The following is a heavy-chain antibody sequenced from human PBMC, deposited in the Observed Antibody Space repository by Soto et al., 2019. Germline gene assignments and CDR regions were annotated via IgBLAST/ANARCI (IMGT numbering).Heavy chain of an antibody. J-gene: IGHJ5*02. CDR1: GGSFSGYY. V-gene: IGHV4-34*01. Sequence: QVQLQQWSAGLLKPSETLSLTCAVYGGSFSGYYWSWIRQPPGKGLEWIGEINHSGSTNYNPSLKSRVTISVDTSKNQFSLKLSSVTAADTAVYYCARGADYVWGSYRPLYHNWFDPWGQGTLVTVSS. D-gene: IGHD3-16*02. CDR2: INHSGST. CDR3: ARGADYVWGSYRPLYHNWFDP.